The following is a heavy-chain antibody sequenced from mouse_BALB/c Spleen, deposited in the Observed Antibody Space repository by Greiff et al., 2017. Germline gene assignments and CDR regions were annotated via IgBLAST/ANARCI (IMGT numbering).Heavy chain of an antibody. J-gene: IGHJ2*01. Sequence: QLQESGPELVKPGASVKMSCKASGYTFTSYVMHWVKQKPGQGLEWIGYINPYNDGTKYNEKFKGKATLTSDKSSSTAYMELSSLTSEDSAVYYCARATTVVAYYYFDYWGQGTTLTVSS. D-gene: IGHD1-1*01. CDR1: GYTFTSYV. V-gene: IGHV1-14*01. CDR3: ARATTVVAYYYFDY. CDR2: INPYNDGT.